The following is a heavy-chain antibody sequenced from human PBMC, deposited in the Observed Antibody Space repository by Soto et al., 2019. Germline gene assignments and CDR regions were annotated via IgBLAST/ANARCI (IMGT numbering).Heavy chain of an antibody. D-gene: IGHD6-6*01. CDR1: GDSVSSNSAA. CDR3: ARQEVTAARGYYYYMDV. V-gene: IGHV6-1*01. Sequence: KQSQTLSLTCAISGDSVSSNSAAWNWIRQSPSRGLEWLGRTYYRSKWYNDYAVSVKSRITINPDTSKNQFSLQLNSVTPEDTAVYYCARQEVTAARGYYYYMDVWGKGTTVTVSS. J-gene: IGHJ6*03. CDR2: TYYRSKWYN.